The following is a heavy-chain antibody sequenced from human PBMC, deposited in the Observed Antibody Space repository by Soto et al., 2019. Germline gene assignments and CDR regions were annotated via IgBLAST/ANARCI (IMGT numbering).Heavy chain of an antibody. Sequence: QVQLQESGPGLVKPSETLSLTCTVSGGSISSYYWSWIRQPPGKGLEWIGYIYYSGSTNYNPSLKSRVTISVDTSKNQFSLKLSSVTAADTAVYYCARVPTYYDLLTGRRYWYFDLWGRGTLVTVSS. CDR2: IYYSGST. CDR1: GGSISSYY. CDR3: ARVPTYYDLLTGRRYWYFDL. V-gene: IGHV4-59*01. D-gene: IGHD3-9*01. J-gene: IGHJ2*01.